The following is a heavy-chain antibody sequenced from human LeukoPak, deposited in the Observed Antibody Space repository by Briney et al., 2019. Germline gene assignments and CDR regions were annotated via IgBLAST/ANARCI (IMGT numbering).Heavy chain of an antibody. V-gene: IGHV1-8*01. CDR1: GYTFTSYE. J-gene: IGHJ4*02. D-gene: IGHD6-19*01. Sequence: GASVKVSCKASGYTFTSYEINWVRQATGQGLEWMGWMNPNSGNTGCAQKFQGRVTMTRNTSISTAYMELSSLTSIDTAVYYCARGTPSGWYGAVYWGQGTLVTVSS. CDR3: ARGTPSGWYGAVY. CDR2: MNPNSGNT.